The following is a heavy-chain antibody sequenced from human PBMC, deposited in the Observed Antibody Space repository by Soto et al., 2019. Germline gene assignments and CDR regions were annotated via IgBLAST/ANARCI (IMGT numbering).Heavy chain of an antibody. CDR2: IIPIFGPA. J-gene: IGHJ6*02. V-gene: IGHV1-69*13. CDR3: ATGSFTSTGGRIGYHYNAMDV. CDR1: GGTFSSHS. D-gene: IGHD1-1*01. Sequence: SVKVSCKSSGGTFSSHSINWVRQAPGQGLEWMGGIIPIFGPANFAKKFRGRVTITADESTTTAYMELSTLTSEDTAVYYCATGSFTSTGGRIGYHYNAMDVWGQGTTVTVSS.